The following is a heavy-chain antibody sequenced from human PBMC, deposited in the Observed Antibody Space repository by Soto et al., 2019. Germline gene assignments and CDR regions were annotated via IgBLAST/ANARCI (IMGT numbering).Heavy chain of an antibody. CDR3: ARLIRGFDY. Sequence: PGGSLRLSCAASGFTFSSFEMNWVRQAPGKGLEWISYISTSGRTIYYAHSVKGRFTISRDNAKNSLYLQMNSLRAEDTAVYHCARLIRGFDYWGQGTLVTVSS. D-gene: IGHD2-8*01. CDR2: ISTSGRTI. CDR1: GFTFSSFE. J-gene: IGHJ4*02. V-gene: IGHV3-48*03.